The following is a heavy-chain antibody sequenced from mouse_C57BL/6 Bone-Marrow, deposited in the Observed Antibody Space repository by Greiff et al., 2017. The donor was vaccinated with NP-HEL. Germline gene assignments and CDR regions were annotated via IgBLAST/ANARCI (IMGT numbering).Heavy chain of an antibody. J-gene: IGHJ2*01. Sequence: QVQLQQPGAELVRPGSSVKLSCKASGYTFTSYWMDWVKQRPGQGLEWIGNIYPSDSETHYNQKFKVKATLTVDKSSSTAYMQLSSLTSEDSAVYYCARGLGWPDYWGQGTTLTVSS. D-gene: IGHD4-1*01. CDR1: GYTFTSYW. CDR2: IYPSDSET. CDR3: ARGLGWPDY. V-gene: IGHV1-61*01.